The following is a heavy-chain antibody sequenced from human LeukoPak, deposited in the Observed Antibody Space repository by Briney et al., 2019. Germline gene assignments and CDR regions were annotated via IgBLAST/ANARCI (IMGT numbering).Heavy chain of an antibody. CDR3: ARVFIVVVPAATDY. D-gene: IGHD2-2*01. Sequence: GGSLRLSCAASGFTFGDYYMSWIRQAPGKGLEWVSYISSSGSTIYYADSVKGRFTISRDNAKNSLYLQMNSLRAEDTAVYYCARVFIVVVPAATDYWGQGTLVTVSS. CDR2: ISSSGSTI. V-gene: IGHV3-11*04. J-gene: IGHJ4*02. CDR1: GFTFGDYY.